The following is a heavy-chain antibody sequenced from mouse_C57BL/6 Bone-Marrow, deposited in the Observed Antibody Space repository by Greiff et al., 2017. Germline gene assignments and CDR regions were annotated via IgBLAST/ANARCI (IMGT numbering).Heavy chain of an antibody. CDR1: GFTFSDFY. D-gene: IGHD2-3*01. V-gene: IGHV7-1*01. Sequence: EVKVVESGGGLVQSGRSLRLSCATSGFTFSDFYMEWVRQAPGKGLEWIAASRNKANDYTTEYSASVQGRFIVSRDTSQSILYLQMNALRAEDTAIYYCARDGGYDYAMDYWGQGTSVTVSS. CDR2: SRNKANDYTT. J-gene: IGHJ4*01. CDR3: ARDGGYDYAMDY.